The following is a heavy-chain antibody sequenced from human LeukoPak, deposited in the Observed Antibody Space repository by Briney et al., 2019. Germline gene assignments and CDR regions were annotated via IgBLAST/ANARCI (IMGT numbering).Heavy chain of an antibody. V-gene: IGHV3-30*03. CDR2: ISDDGTRK. CDR1: GFTFSSYG. D-gene: IGHD5-12*01. Sequence: GGSLRLSCAASGFTFSSYGMHWVRQAPGKGLEWVAVISDDGTRKYYADSVQGRFTISRDNSRNTLYLQMNSVRAEDMAVYYCAREFSGYAFDIWGQGTMVTVSS. CDR3: AREFSGYAFDI. J-gene: IGHJ3*02.